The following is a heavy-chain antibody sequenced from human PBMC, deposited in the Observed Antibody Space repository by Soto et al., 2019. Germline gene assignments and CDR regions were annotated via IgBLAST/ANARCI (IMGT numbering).Heavy chain of an antibody. V-gene: IGHV1-69*13. CDR3: ARGWSCSSTSCPLYYYYYGMDV. CDR2: IIPIFGTA. D-gene: IGHD2-2*01. J-gene: IGHJ6*02. Sequence: SVKVSCKASGGTFSSYAISWVRQAPGQGLEWMGGIIPIFGTADYAQKFQGRVTITADESTSTAYMELSSLRSEDTAVYYCARGWSCSSTSCPLYYYYYGMDVWGQGTTVTVSS. CDR1: GGTFSSYA.